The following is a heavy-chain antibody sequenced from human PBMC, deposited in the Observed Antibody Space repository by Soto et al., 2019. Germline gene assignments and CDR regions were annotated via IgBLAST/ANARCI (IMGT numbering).Heavy chain of an antibody. J-gene: IGHJ4*02. CDR3: AREGSYSAYNFAHGIQLWSFDF. CDR1: GGSINAFY. D-gene: IGHD5-12*01. V-gene: IGHV4-4*07. CDR2: IFSSGST. Sequence: SETLSLTCTVSGGSINAFYWSWVRQPAGKGLEWIGRIFSSGSTSFNPSLESRVAMSVDTSKNHFSLNLSSVTAADMAVYYCAREGSYSAYNFAHGIQLWSFDFWGQGALVTVSS.